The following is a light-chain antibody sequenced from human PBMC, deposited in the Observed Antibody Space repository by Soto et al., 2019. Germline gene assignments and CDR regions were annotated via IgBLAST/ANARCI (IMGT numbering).Light chain of an antibody. CDR3: QHRWNWAYG. CDR1: ESVNNF. Sequence: EIVLTQSPATLSLSPGERATLSCRASESVNNFLAWYQQKPGQAPRLLIYDASNRATGVPARFSGSGSGTDFTLTISTLESEDFAVYYCQHRWNWAYGFGQWTKLEI. CDR2: DAS. V-gene: IGKV3-11*01. J-gene: IGKJ2*03.